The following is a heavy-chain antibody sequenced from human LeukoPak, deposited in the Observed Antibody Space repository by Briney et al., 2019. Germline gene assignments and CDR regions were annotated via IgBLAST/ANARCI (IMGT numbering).Heavy chain of an antibody. Sequence: GGSLRLSCAASGFTISSYWMHWVRQAPGKGLVWVARINSDGSSTTYADSVKGRFTITRDNDKNTVYLQMNSLRAEDTAVYYCARQSGRILRACDIWGQGTMVTVSS. D-gene: IGHD1-26*01. CDR3: ARQSGRILRACDI. V-gene: IGHV3-74*01. J-gene: IGHJ3*02. CDR1: GFTISSYW. CDR2: INSDGSST.